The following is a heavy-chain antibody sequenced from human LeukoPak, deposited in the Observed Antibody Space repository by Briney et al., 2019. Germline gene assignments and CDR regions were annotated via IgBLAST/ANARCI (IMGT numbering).Heavy chain of an antibody. J-gene: IGHJ6*03. CDR2: ISGSGGST. D-gene: IGHD3-3*01. V-gene: IGHV3-23*01. Sequence: SGGSLRLSCAASGFSVSNYYMSWVRQAPGKGLEWVSAISGSGGSTYYADSVKGRFTISRDNSKNTLYLQMNSLRAEDTAVYYCARTIFAHYYMDVWGKGTTVTVSS. CDR1: GFSVSNYY. CDR3: ARTIFAHYYMDV.